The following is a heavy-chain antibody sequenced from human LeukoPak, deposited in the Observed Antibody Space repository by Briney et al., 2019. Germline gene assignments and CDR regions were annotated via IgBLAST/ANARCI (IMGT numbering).Heavy chain of an antibody. Sequence: GGSLRLSCAASGFTFSSYGMHWVRQAPGKGLEWVAVISYDGSNKYYADSVKGRFTISRDNSKNTLYLQMNSLRAEDTAVYYCAREAGIAAAGTTPGAFDIWGQGTMVTVSS. CDR3: AREAGIAAAGTTPGAFDI. CDR2: ISYDGSNK. D-gene: IGHD6-13*01. CDR1: GFTFSSYG. J-gene: IGHJ3*02. V-gene: IGHV3-30*03.